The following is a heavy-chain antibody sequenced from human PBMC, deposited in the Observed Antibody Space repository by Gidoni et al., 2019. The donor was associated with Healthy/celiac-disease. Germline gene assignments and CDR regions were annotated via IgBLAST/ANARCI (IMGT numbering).Heavy chain of an antibody. D-gene: IGHD6-13*01. J-gene: IGHJ3*02. CDR3: ARFCLAAAGTFVFDI. Sequence: EVQLVESGGGLVKPGGSLRLSCAASGFTFSSYSMNWVRQAPGKGLEWVSSISSSSSYIYYADSVKGRFTISRDNAKNSLYLQMNSLRAEDTAVYYCARFCLAAAGTFVFDIWGQGTMVTVSS. V-gene: IGHV3-21*01. CDR1: GFTFSSYS. CDR2: ISSSSSYI.